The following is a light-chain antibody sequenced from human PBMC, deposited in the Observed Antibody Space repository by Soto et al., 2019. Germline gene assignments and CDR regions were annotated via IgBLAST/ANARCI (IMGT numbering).Light chain of an antibody. J-gene: IGKJ1*01. CDR3: QQYYNSQHP. V-gene: IGKV1-5*03. CDR1: QDIGDW. Sequence: DIQMTQSPSTLSASVGDRVTITCRASQDIGDWLAWYQQKPGKAPKLLIYKASILESGVPSRFRGRGSVTESTRTISSLQPDDFATYHCQQYYNSQHPFGQGTKVEIK. CDR2: KAS.